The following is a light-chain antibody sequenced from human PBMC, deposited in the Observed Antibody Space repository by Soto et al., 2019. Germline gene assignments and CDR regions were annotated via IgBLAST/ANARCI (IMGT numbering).Light chain of an antibody. CDR1: QSISSC. CDR2: AAS. J-gene: IGKJ1*01. CDR3: HQSYSTPPCT. Sequence: DIQMTQSPSSLSASVGDRVTITCRASQSISSCLNWYQQKPGKDPTLLIYAASSWQSGVPSRFCGSRCCTAVSPTIISRQPDEFAAYYCHQSYSTPPCTFGQGTKVEIK. V-gene: IGKV1-39*01.